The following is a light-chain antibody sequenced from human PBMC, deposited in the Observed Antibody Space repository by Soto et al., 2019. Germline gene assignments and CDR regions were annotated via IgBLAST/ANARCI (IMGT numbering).Light chain of an antibody. CDR1: QSVSSSF. CDR2: GAS. Sequence: EIVLTQSPGTLSLSPGERATLSCRASQSVSSSFLAWYQQKPGQAPRLLIHGASTRATGIPDRFSGSGSGTDFTLTISRLEPEDFAVYYCQQHETLITFGQGTRLEIK. J-gene: IGKJ5*01. CDR3: QQHETLIT. V-gene: IGKV3-20*01.